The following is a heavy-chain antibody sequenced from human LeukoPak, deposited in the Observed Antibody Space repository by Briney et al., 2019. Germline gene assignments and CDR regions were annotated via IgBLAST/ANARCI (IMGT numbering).Heavy chain of an antibody. V-gene: IGHV3-30-3*01. CDR1: GFTFSSYA. Sequence: GSLRLSCAASGFTFSSYAMHWVRQAPGKGLEWVAVISYDGSNKYYADSVKGRFTISRDNSKNTLYLQMNSLRAEDTAVYYCARDSQLGIFGLEYYFDYWGQGTLVTVSS. D-gene: IGHD3/OR15-3a*01. CDR2: ISYDGSNK. J-gene: IGHJ4*02. CDR3: ARDSQLGIFGLEYYFDY.